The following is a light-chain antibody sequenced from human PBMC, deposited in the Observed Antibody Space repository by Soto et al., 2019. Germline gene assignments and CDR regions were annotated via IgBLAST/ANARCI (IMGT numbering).Light chain of an antibody. CDR2: DAS. J-gene: IGKJ4*01. CDR3: QQRTNWPLT. CDR1: QSVRSY. V-gene: IGKV3-11*01. Sequence: EIVLTQSPATLSLSPGERATLSCRASQSVRSYLAWYQQKPGQAPRLLIYDASNRATGIPARFSGSGSGTVFTLTLSSLEPEDFAVYHCQQRTNWPLTFGGWTKVEIK.